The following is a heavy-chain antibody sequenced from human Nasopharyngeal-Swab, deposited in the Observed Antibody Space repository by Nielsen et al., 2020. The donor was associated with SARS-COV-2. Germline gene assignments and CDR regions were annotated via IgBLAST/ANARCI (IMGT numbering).Heavy chain of an antibody. CDR2: LSHDRTDE. CDR1: GFIFSRHG. D-gene: IGHD6-19*01. V-gene: IGHV3-30*18. Sequence: GGSLRLSCAASGFIFSRHGMHWVRQAPGKELEWLAILSHDRTDEFYADSVKGRFTVSRDNSKNTLYLQMNNLRTDDTAIYYCAKERTVAGPQGGFDFWGQGTLVTVSS. CDR3: AKERTVAGPQGGFDF. J-gene: IGHJ4*02.